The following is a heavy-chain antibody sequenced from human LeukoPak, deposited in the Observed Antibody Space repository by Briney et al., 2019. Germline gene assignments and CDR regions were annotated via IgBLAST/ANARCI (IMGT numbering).Heavy chain of an antibody. CDR1: GGSISSSSYY. J-gene: IGHJ4*02. Sequence: SETLSLTCTVSGGSISSSSYYWGWIRQPPGKGLEWIGSIYYSGSTYYNPSLKSRVTISVDTSKNQFSLKLSSVTAADTAVYYCARQYYYGSGSPNWGQGTLVTVSS. D-gene: IGHD3-10*01. CDR3: ARQYYYGSGSPN. CDR2: IYYSGST. V-gene: IGHV4-39*01.